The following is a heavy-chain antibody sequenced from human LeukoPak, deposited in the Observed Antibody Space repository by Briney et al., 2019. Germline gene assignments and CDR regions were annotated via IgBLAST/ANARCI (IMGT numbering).Heavy chain of an antibody. CDR1: GFTFSTYS. CDR2: ISSSGSYI. J-gene: IGHJ4*02. Sequence: GGSLRLSCAASGFTFSTYSMNWVRQAPGKGLEWVSSISSSGSYIYYADSVEGRFAISRDSAKNSLYLQMSSLRAEDTPVYYCARDYYGDYGLDYWGQGTLVTVSS. V-gene: IGHV3-21*01. CDR3: ARDYYGDYGLDY. D-gene: IGHD4-17*01.